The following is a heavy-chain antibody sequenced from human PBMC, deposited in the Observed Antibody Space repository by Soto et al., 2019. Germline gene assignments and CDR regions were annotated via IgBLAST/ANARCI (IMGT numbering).Heavy chain of an antibody. V-gene: IGHV3-48*04. D-gene: IGHD2-2*02. CDR1: GFTFCVYS. Sequence: PGGSLRLSCAASGFTFCVYSMNWIRQAPGKGLQWVSYMTSDMKTIHYADSVKGRFTISRDNAKNLVYLQMTSLKASDTAMYYCARHAAVVVPAAIINYGMEVWGQGTTVTVSS. J-gene: IGHJ6*02. CDR3: ARHAAVVVPAAIINYGMEV. CDR2: MTSDMKTI.